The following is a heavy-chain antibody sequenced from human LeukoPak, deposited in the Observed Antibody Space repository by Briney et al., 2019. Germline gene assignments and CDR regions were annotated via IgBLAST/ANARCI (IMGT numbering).Heavy chain of an antibody. J-gene: IGHJ6*02. V-gene: IGHV4-34*01. Sequence: SETLSLICAVYGGSFSGYYWSWIRQPPGKGLEWIGEINHSGSTNYNPSLKSRVTISVDTSKNQFSLKLSSVTAADTAVYYCARNGGFGVWGQGTTVTVSS. D-gene: IGHD3-10*01. CDR1: GGSFSGYY. CDR3: ARNGGFGV. CDR2: INHSGST.